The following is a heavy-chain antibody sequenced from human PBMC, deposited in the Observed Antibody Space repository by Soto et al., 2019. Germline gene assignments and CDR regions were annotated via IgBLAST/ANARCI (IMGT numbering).Heavy chain of an antibody. CDR3: ARLQPAAGTLGRGFAYYFDY. CDR1: GGSITSYY. D-gene: IGHD6-13*01. J-gene: IGHJ4*02. CDR2: IYYTGGT. V-gene: IGHV4-59*01. Sequence: QVQLQESGPGLVKPSETLSLTCSVSGGSITSYYWSWIRQPPGKGLEWIGYIYYTGGTNYNPSLKSRVTISVDTSKNQFSLKLSSVTAADTAVFYCARLQPAAGTLGRGFAYYFDYWGQGTLVTVSS.